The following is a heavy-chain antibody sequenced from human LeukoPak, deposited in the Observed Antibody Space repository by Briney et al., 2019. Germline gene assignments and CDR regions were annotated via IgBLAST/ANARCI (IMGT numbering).Heavy chain of an antibody. J-gene: IGHJ5*02. CDR3: ARGGVVVPAAIMPHWFDP. CDR1: GGSISSYY. Sequence: SETLSLTCAVSGGSISSYYWTWIRQPPGKGLEWIGYIYYSGSTNYNPSLKSRVTISVDKSKNQFSLNLSSVTAADTAVYYCARGGVVVPAAIMPHWFDPWGQGTLVTVSS. D-gene: IGHD2-2*02. V-gene: IGHV4-59*01. CDR2: IYYSGST.